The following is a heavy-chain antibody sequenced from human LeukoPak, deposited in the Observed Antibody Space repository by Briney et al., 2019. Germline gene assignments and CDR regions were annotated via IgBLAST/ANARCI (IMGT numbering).Heavy chain of an antibody. CDR2: IFSSGNT. D-gene: IGHD1-26*01. Sequence: SETLSLTCTVSGGSINNYYWSWIRQPPGKGLEWIGYIFSSGNTYYNPSLKSRVTMSVDTSKNQFSLKLTFVTDADTAVYYCARQGGSYSPFGFWGQGTLVTVSS. CDR3: ARQGGSYSPFGF. J-gene: IGHJ4*02. CDR1: GGSINNYY. V-gene: IGHV4-59*08.